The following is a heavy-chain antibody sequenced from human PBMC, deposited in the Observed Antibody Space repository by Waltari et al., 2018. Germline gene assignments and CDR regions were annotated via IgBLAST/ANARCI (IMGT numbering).Heavy chain of an antibody. J-gene: IGHJ6*03. V-gene: IGHV3-30*16. CDR3: ARVWRDFFYYSMDV. CDR1: GFTFKTYS. Sequence: QVQLVESGGGVVPPGHSLTTHCADSGFTFKTYSLQWVRQAPGRGLQWLAVISSNGNTKYYADAVKCRFTISRDNSRNILHLQMNSLRPEDTAVYFCARVWRDFFYYSMDVWGQGTTVTVSS. CDR2: ISSNGNTK.